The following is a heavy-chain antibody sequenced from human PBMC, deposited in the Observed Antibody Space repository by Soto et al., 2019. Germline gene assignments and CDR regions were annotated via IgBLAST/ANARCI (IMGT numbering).Heavy chain of an antibody. V-gene: IGHV1-24*01. CDR1: GYTLTELS. CDR3: ATVGSSWYEGRGFDP. D-gene: IGHD6-13*01. J-gene: IGHJ5*02. Sequence: ASVKVSCKVSGYTLTELSMHWVRQAPGKGLEWMGGLDPEDGETIYAQKFQGRVTMTEDTSTDTAYMELSSLRSEDTAVYYCATVGSSWYEGRGFDPWGQGTLVTVSS. CDR2: LDPEDGET.